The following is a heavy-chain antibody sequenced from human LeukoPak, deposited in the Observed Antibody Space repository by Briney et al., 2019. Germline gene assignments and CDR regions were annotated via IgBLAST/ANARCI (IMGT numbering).Heavy chain of an antibody. Sequence: ASVKVSCKASGYTFTSYGISWVRQAPGQGLEWMGWISAYNGNTNHAQKLQGRVTMTTDTSTSTAYMELRSLRSDDTAVYYCARDVSDYYDSSGYYSRFDYWGQGTLVTVSS. D-gene: IGHD3-22*01. CDR1: GYTFTSYG. CDR2: ISAYNGNT. CDR3: ARDVSDYYDSSGYYSRFDY. V-gene: IGHV1-18*01. J-gene: IGHJ4*02.